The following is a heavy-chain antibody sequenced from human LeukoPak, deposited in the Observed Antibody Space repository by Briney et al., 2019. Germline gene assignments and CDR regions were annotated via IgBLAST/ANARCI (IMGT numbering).Heavy chain of an antibody. Sequence: VASVKVSCKASGYTFTSYDINRVRQATGQGLEWMGWMNPNSGNTGYAQKFQGRVTMTRNTSISTAYMELSSLRSEDTAVYYCARGDYYGSGNTYYYYYYGMDVWGPGTTVTVSS. CDR1: GYTFTSYD. D-gene: IGHD3-10*01. J-gene: IGHJ6*02. V-gene: IGHV1-8*01. CDR2: MNPNSGNT. CDR3: ARGDYYGSGNTYYYYYYGMDV.